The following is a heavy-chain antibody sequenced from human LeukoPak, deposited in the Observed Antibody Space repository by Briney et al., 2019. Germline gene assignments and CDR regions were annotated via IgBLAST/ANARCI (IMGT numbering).Heavy chain of an antibody. J-gene: IGHJ6*02. V-gene: IGHV4-4*07. CDR1: GGSISSYY. D-gene: IGHD2/OR15-2a*01. CDR3: ARATSMDNYYYFYGLDL. Sequence: PSETLSLTCTVSGGSISSYYWSWIRQPAGKGLEWIGRIYTSGSTNYNPSLKSRVTMSVDTSKNQFSLKLSSVTAADTAVCYCARATSMDNYYYFYGLDLWGRGTTAAVSS. CDR2: IYTSGST.